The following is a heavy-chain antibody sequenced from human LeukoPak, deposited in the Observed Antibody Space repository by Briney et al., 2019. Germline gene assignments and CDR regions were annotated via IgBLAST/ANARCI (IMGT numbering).Heavy chain of an antibody. Sequence: GASVKVPCKASGYTFTSYGISWVRQAPGQGLEWMGWISAYNGNTNYAQKLQGRVTMTTDTSTSTAYMELRGLRSDDTAVYYCARDEYYDFWSGYLTPYYYYYGMDVWGQGTTVTVSS. J-gene: IGHJ6*02. D-gene: IGHD3-3*01. CDR2: ISAYNGNT. CDR3: ARDEYYDFWSGYLTPYYYYYGMDV. V-gene: IGHV1-18*01. CDR1: GYTFTSYG.